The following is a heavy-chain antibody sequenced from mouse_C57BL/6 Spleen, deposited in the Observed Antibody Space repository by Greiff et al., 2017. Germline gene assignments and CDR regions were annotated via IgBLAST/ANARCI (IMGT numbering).Heavy chain of an antibody. CDR2: ISDGGSYT. J-gene: IGHJ4*01. Sequence: EVQRVESGGGLVKPGGSLKLSCAASGFTFSSYAMSWVRQTPEKRLEWVATISDGGSYTYYPDNVKGRVTISRDNAKNNLYLQMSHLKSEDTAMYYCARDRDGYYAMDYWGQGTSVTVSS. V-gene: IGHV5-4*01. D-gene: IGHD2-3*01. CDR1: GFTFSSYA. CDR3: ARDRDGYYAMDY.